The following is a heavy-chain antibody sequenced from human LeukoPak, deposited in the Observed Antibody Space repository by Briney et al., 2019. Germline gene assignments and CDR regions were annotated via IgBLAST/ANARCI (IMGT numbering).Heavy chain of an antibody. Sequence: SETLSLTCTVSGGSISSGDYCWSWIRQPPGKGLEWIGYIYYSGSTYYNPSLKSRVTISVNTSKNQFPLKLSSVTAADTAVYYCATAGLYCSGGSCGNDAFDIWGQGTMVTVSS. CDR1: GGSISSGDYC. CDR2: IYYSGST. V-gene: IGHV4-30-4*08. J-gene: IGHJ3*02. D-gene: IGHD2-15*01. CDR3: ATAGLYCSGGSCGNDAFDI.